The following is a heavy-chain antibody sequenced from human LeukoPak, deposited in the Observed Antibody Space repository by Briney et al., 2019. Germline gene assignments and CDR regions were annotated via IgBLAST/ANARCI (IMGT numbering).Heavy chain of an antibody. CDR3: ARGRQDVTMIVVVMTAVSYYLDV. J-gene: IGHJ6*03. D-gene: IGHD3-22*01. CDR2: MNPSGST. V-gene: IGHV4-34*01. Sequence: SETLSLTCAVYGGSFSGYYWTWIRQTPEKGLERIGEMNPSGSTNYNPSLKSRVTISVDTSKSQFSLELSSVTAADTAVYYCARGRQDVTMIVVVMTAVSYYLDVWGKGTTVTVS. CDR1: GGSFSGYY.